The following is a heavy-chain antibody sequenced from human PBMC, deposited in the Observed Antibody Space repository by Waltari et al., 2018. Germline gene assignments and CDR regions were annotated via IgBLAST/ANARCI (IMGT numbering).Heavy chain of an antibody. V-gene: IGHV3-7*01. CDR3: AREISWELSGVWYDVMDV. CDR2: IKQDGSVT. J-gene: IGHJ6*02. CDR1: GFTFSTSW. Sequence: EAQLVESGGGLVQPGGSLRLSCTGSGFTFSTSWMTWVRQAPGKGLDLVANIKQDGSVTHNVDSVKGRFTISRDNAKNSLFLQMNSLRAEDTAVYYCAREISWELSGVWYDVMDVWGQGTTVTVSS. D-gene: IGHD2-8*01.